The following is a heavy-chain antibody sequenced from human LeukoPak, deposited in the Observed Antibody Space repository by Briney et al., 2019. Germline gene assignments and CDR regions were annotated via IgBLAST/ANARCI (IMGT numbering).Heavy chain of an antibody. CDR1: GFTFSDYY. CDR2: ISSSGSTI. Sequence: GGSLRLSCAASGFTFSDYYMSWIRQAPGKGLEWVSYISSSGSTIYYADSVKGRFTISRDNAKNSLYLQMNSLRAEDTAVYYCAGRRDGYNYDYYVGVWGKGTTVTVSS. V-gene: IGHV3-11*04. D-gene: IGHD5-24*01. CDR3: AGRRDGYNYDYYVGV. J-gene: IGHJ6*03.